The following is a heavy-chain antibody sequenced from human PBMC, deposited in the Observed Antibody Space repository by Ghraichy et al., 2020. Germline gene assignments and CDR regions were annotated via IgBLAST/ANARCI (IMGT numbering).Heavy chain of an antibody. CDR1: GYTFTSYD. CDR2: MNPNSGNT. J-gene: IGHJ6*02. Sequence: ASVKVSCKASGYTFTSYDINWVRQATGQGLEWMGWMNPNSGNTGYAQKFQGRVTMTRNTSISTAYMELSSLRSEDTAVYYCARGRWPYYYYGMDVWGQGTTVTVSS. V-gene: IGHV1-8*01. CDR3: ARGRWPYYYYGMDV. D-gene: IGHD4-23*01.